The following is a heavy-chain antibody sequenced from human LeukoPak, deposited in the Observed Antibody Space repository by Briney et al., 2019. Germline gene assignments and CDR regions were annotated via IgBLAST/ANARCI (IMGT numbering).Heavy chain of an antibody. V-gene: IGHV4-39*01. J-gene: IGHJ3*01. CDR2: IYYTGSN. CDR1: GGSISSSSYY. CDR3: ATHSRRESSPTPPFEV. Sequence: PSETLFLTCTVSGGSISSSSYYWGWIRQPPGKGLEWIGSIYYTGSNYCNPSLKSRVTISVDTSKNQFSLKLSSVTAADTAVYYCATHSRRESSPTPPFEVGGLATMVTVSS. D-gene: IGHD1-26*01.